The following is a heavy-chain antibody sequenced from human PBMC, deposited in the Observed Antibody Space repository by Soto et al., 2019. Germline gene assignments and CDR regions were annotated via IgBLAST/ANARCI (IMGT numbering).Heavy chain of an antibody. CDR1: GYTFTSYG. CDR3: ARDRLDWGSREDYYYGMDV. D-gene: IGHD7-27*01. V-gene: IGHV1-18*04. CDR2: ISAYNGNT. Sequence: ASVKVSYKASGYTFTSYGISWVRQAPVQGLEWMGWISAYNGNTNYAQKLQGRVTMTTDTSTSTAYMELRSLRSDDTAVYYWARDRLDWGSREDYYYGMDVWGQGTTFTVS. J-gene: IGHJ6*02.